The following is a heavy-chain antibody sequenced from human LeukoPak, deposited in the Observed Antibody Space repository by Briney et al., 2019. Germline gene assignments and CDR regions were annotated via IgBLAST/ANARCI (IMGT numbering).Heavy chain of an antibody. D-gene: IGHD4-17*01. CDR3: AKTQNYGDYDIFDY. CDR2: ISYDGSNK. V-gene: IGHV3-30*18. Sequence: GSSLRLSCAASGFTFSSYGIHWVRQAPGKGLEWVAVISYDGSNKYYADSVKGRFTISRDNSKNTLYLQMNSLRAEDTAVYYCAKTQNYGDYDIFDYWGQGTLVSVSS. CDR1: GFTFSSYG. J-gene: IGHJ4*02.